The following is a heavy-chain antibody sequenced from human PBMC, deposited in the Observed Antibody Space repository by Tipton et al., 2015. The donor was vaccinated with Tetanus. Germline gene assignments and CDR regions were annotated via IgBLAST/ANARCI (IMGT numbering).Heavy chain of an antibody. J-gene: IGHJ6*02. Sequence: SLRLSCAVSGFKFEDHAMHWVRQAPGKGLEWVSGISWNSGSIGYADSVKGRFTISRDNAKNSLYLQMNSLRAEDTALYYCAKAVSYYGMDVWGQGTTVTVSS. CDR1: GFKFEDHA. CDR3: AKAVSYYGMDV. CDR2: ISWNSGSI. V-gene: IGHV3-9*01. D-gene: IGHD5/OR15-5a*01.